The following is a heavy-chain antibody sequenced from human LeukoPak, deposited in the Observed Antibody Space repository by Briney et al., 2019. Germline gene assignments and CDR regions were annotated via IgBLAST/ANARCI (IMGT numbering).Heavy chain of an antibody. CDR3: ARYGSGTSYITNYFDY. V-gene: IGHV3-48*01. D-gene: IGHD3-10*01. CDR1: GFTFSSYS. Sequence: PWGTLRLSCAASGFTFSSYSMNWVRQAPGKGLEWVSYISSDSSTIYYADSVKGVFIIFSDNDKKSLHLLITVLTAETTAEYYVARYGSGTSYITNYFDYWGQGTLVTVSS. CDR2: ISSDSSTI. J-gene: IGHJ4*02.